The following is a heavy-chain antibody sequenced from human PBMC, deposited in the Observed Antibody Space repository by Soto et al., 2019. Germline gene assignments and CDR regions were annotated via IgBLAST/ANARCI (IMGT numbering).Heavy chain of an antibody. CDR3: ASSDYYDSSGYYGPFDY. CDR1: GFTFSSYA. Sequence: GVFLRLPCAASGFTFSSYARGRVRQAPGKGVEWVSAISGSGGSTYYADSVKGRFTISRDNSKNTLYLQMNSLRAEDTAVYYFASSDYYDSSGYYGPFDYWGQGTLVTVSS. J-gene: IGHJ4*02. CDR2: ISGSGGST. D-gene: IGHD3-22*01. V-gene: IGHV3-23*01.